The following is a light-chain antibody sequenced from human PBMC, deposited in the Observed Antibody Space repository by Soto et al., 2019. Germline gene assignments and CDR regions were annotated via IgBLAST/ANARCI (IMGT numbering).Light chain of an antibody. V-gene: IGKV3-20*01. CDR1: QSVSSRN. J-gene: IGKJ2*01. Sequence: EIVLTQSPDTLSWSPGDRATLSCRASQSVSSRNLAWYRQKPGQAPSLLIYGASNRATGIPDRFSGSGSGTDFTLTISRLEPEDFAVYYCLRYGDSPPAYTFGQGTKLEIK. CDR3: LRYGDSPPAYT. CDR2: GAS.